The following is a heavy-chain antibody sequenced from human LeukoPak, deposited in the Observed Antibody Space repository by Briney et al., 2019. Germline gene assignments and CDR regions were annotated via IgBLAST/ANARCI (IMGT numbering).Heavy chain of an antibody. J-gene: IGHJ6*02. Sequence: PSETLSLTCTVSGGSISSGGYYWSWIRPHPGKGLEWSGYIYYSGSTYYNPSLKSRVTISVDTSKNQFSLKLSSVTAADTAVYYCARVRSGYSYGYYYYYGMDVWGQGTTVTVSS. V-gene: IGHV4-31*03. CDR1: GGSISSGGYY. CDR3: ARVRSGYSYGYYYYYGMDV. D-gene: IGHD5-18*01. CDR2: IYYSGST.